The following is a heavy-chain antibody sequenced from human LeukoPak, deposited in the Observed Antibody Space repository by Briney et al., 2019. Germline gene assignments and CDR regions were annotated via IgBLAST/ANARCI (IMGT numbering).Heavy chain of an antibody. CDR2: SSYSGST. J-gene: IGHJ6*02. Sequence: SETLSFTCTVSGDSISSSRHSWGWIRQPPGKGLEWIGSSSYSGSTYYNPSLKTRVTMSVDTSENQFSLKLSSVTAADSTVYYCVRIYCTSTSCYGDSYYGMDVWGQGTTVTVSS. V-gene: IGHV4-39*01. CDR1: GDSISSSRHS. CDR3: VRIYCTSTSCYGDSYYGMDV. D-gene: IGHD2-2*01.